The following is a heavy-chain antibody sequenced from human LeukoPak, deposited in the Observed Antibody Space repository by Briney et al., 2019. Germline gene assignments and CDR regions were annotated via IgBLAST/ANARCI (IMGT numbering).Heavy chain of an antibody. CDR2: IKQDGSEE. CDR3: ARDLYQLLYLFDY. V-gene: IGHV3-7*01. Sequence: PGGSLRLSCAASGFTFSSYWMSWVRQAPGKGLEWVANIKQDGSEEYYVDSVKGRFTISRDNAKNSLYLQMNSLRAEDTAVYYCARDLYQLLYLFDYWGQGTLVTVSS. D-gene: IGHD2-2*02. CDR1: GFTFSSYW. J-gene: IGHJ4*02.